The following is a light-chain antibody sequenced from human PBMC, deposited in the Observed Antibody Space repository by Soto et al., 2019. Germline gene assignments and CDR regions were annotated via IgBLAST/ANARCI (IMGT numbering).Light chain of an antibody. Sequence: DIQMTQSPSSLSASVGYRFTITCRASQSISSYLNWYQQKPGKAPKLLIYAASSLQSGVPSRFSGSGSGTDFTLTIRSLQPEDFATYYCQQSYSTLPITFGQGTQLEIK. CDR3: QQSYSTLPIT. J-gene: IGKJ5*01. CDR1: QSISSY. CDR2: AAS. V-gene: IGKV1-39*01.